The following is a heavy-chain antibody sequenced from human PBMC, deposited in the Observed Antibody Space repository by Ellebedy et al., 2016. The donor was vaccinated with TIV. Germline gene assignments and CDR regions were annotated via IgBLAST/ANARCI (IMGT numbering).Heavy chain of an antibody. D-gene: IGHD3-9*01. CDR1: GFTFSSYA. J-gene: IGHJ3*02. V-gene: IGHV3-23*01. CDR3: ARVGGTIFPWGYAFDI. Sequence: GESLKISXAASGFTFSSYAMSWVRQAPGKGLEWVSAISGSGGSTYYADSVKGRFTISRDNSKNTLYLQMNSLRAEDTAVYYCARVGGTIFPWGYAFDIWGQGTMVTVSS. CDR2: ISGSGGST.